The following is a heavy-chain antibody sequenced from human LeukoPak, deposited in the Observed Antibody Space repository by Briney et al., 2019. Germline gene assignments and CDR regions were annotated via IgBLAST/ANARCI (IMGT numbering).Heavy chain of an antibody. CDR1: GFTFSSYW. V-gene: IGHV3-23*01. Sequence: GGSLRLSCAASGFTFSSYWMSWVRQAPGKGLEWVSSISGSGTTYYADSVKGRFTNSRDNSKNTLYLQVNSLRAEDTAVYYCAKDPMVRGSTYDYWGQGTLVTVSS. CDR2: ISGSGTT. D-gene: IGHD3-10*01. J-gene: IGHJ4*02. CDR3: AKDPMVRGSTYDY.